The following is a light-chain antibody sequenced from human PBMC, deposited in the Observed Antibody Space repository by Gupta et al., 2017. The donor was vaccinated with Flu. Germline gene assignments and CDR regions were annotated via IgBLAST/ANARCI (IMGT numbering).Light chain of an antibody. CDR2: IAS. CDR3: QQSYNTPRT. Sequence: GDRVTITCRASQSISSYLNWYQQKPGKAPNLLIYIASNLQSGVPSRFSGSGSGTDFTLTISSLQPEDFATYYCQQSYNTPRTFGQGTKVEIK. J-gene: IGKJ1*01. V-gene: IGKV1-39*01. CDR1: QSISSY.